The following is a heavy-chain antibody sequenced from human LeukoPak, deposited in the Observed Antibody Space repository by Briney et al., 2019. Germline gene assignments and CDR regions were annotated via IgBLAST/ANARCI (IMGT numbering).Heavy chain of an antibody. Sequence: PGGSLRLSCAASGFTFSTYSMNWVRQAPGKGLEWVSGISGSGATPYYADSVKGRFTISRDNSKNTLYLQMNSLRAEDTAVYYCAKHVGASREPVDYWGQGTLVTVSS. V-gene: IGHV3-23*01. J-gene: IGHJ4*02. CDR3: AKHVGASREPVDY. CDR2: ISGSGATP. D-gene: IGHD1-26*01. CDR1: GFTFSTYS.